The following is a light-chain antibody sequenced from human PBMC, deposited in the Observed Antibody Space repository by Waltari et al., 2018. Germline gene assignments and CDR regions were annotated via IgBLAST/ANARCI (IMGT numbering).Light chain of an antibody. V-gene: IGKV4-1*01. J-gene: IGKJ4*01. CDR1: QSILDNSKHKNN. CDR3: QQHYSSPLT. Sequence: DIVMTQSPDSLAVSLGERATINCRSSQSILDNSKHKNNLTWYQQKPGQAPKLLIYWASTREAGVPARFSGSGSGTHFTLTISSLQAEDVAVYYCQQHYSSPLTFGGGTKVEL. CDR2: WAS.